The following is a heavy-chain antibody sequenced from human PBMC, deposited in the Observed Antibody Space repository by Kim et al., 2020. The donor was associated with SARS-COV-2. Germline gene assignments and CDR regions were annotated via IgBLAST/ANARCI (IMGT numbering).Heavy chain of an antibody. CDR3: ARDLTPSTYAFDI. CDR2: IYRSGST. CDR1: GRSISSGAYY. V-gene: IGHV4-31*03. J-gene: IGHJ3*02. Sequence: SETLSLTCTVSGRSISSGAYYWNWIRQHPGKGLEWIGYIYRSGSTYYNPSLKSRVTISVDTSKNQFSLTLSSVTAADTAVYYCARDLTPSTYAFDIWGQGTMVTVSS.